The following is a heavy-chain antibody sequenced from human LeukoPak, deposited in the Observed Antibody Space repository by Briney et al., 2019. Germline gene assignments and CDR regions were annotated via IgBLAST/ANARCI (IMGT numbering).Heavy chain of an antibody. CDR3: ARDSPGYCSGGSCYQEVVFVY. D-gene: IGHD2-15*01. J-gene: IGHJ4*02. V-gene: IGHV3-21*01. Sequence: GGSLRLSCAASGFTFSSYSMNWVRQAPGKGLEWVSSISSSSSYIYYADSVKGRFTISRDNAKNSLYLQMNSLRAEDTAVYYCARDSPGYCSGGSCYQEVVFVYWGQGTLVTVSS. CDR1: GFTFSSYS. CDR2: ISSSSSYI.